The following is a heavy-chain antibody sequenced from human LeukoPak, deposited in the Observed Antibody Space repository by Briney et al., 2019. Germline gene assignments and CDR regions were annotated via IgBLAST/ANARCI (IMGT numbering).Heavy chain of an antibody. CDR3: ARGWELDPVDY. D-gene: IGHD1-26*01. J-gene: IGHJ4*02. CDR2: INPSGGST. CDR1: GYTFTSYA. V-gene: IGHV1-46*01. Sequence: GASVKVSCKASGYTFTSYAMNWVRQAPGQGLEWMGIINPSGGSTSYAQKFQGRVTMTRDMSTSTVYMELSSLRSEDTAVYYCARGWELDPVDYWGQGTLVTVSS.